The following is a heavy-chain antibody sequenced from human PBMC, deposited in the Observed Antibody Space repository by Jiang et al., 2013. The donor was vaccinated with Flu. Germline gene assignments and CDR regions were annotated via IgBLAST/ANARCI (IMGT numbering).Heavy chain of an antibody. CDR1: GFTFSSYA. V-gene: IGHV3-30-3*01. Sequence: QLLESGGGVVQPGRSLRLSCAASGFTFSSYAMHWVRQAPGKGLEWVAVISYDGSNKYYADSVKGRFTISRDNSKNTLYLQMNSLRAEDTAVYYCARDPRDSGYVDYWGQGTLVTVSS. CDR3: ARDPRDSGYVDY. CDR2: ISYDGSNK. D-gene: IGHD1-26*01. J-gene: IGHJ4*02.